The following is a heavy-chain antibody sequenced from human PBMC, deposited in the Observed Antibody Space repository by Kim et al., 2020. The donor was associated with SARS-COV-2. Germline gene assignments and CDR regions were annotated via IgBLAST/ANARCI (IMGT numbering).Heavy chain of an antibody. Sequence: GGSLRLSCAASGFTFSSYWMSWVRQAPGKGLEWVANIKEDGSEKNYVDSVKGRFTISRDNAKNLLFLQMNSRRAEDTAVYYCARRPPTVTSFDFWGQGTLVTVSS. CDR3: ARRPPTVTSFDF. CDR1: GFTFSSYW. D-gene: IGHD4-17*01. V-gene: IGHV3-7*01. J-gene: IGHJ4*02. CDR2: IKEDGSEK.